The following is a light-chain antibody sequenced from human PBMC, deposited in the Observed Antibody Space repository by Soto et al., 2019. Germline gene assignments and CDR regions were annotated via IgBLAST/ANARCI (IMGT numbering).Light chain of an antibody. V-gene: IGKV1-33*01. J-gene: IGKJ2*01. Sequence: DIQMTQSPSSLSASVGDSVTITCQASQDIYDYLNWYQHKPGKAPRLLIYAASNLETGVPSRFSGRGSGTAFTFNIDTLQPEDIETYYYQQYYNSPMFAFGRVNKVEI. CDR1: QDIYDY. CDR2: AAS. CDR3: QQYYNSPMFA.